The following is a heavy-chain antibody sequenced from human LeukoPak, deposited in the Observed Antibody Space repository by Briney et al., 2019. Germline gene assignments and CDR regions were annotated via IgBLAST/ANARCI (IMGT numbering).Heavy chain of an antibody. D-gene: IGHD2-8*02. CDR3: ATYRQVLLPFES. CDR2: ILLMFDTG. CDR1: GGTFSSYA. J-gene: IGHJ4*02. Sequence: SVKVSCKASGGTFSSYAISWVRQAPGQGLEWMGGILLMFDTGNHAQKFQGRVTITADESTSTSYMELSSLRSEDTAIYYCATYRQVLLPFESWGQGTLVTVSS. V-gene: IGHV1-69*13.